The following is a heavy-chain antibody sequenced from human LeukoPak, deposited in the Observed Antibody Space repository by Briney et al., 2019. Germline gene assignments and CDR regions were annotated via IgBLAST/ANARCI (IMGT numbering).Heavy chain of an antibody. CDR1: GYTFTRHY. D-gene: IGHD5-12*01. CDR2: INPNSGGT. V-gene: IGHV1-2*02. Sequence: ASVKVSCKGSGYTFTRHYMHLVRQAPGQRLEWMGWINPNSGGTNYAQKFQGRVTMTRDTSISTAYMELSRLRSDDTAVYYCATASSRANYWGQGTLVTVSS. CDR3: ATASSRANY. J-gene: IGHJ4*02.